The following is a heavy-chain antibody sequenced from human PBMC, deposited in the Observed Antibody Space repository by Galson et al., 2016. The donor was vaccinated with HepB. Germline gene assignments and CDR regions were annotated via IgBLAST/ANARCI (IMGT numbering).Heavy chain of an antibody. J-gene: IGHJ4*02. CDR2: ISGSGANT. CDR1: GFTFSDYA. Sequence: SLRLSCAASGFTFSDYAMTWVRQAPGKGLESVSTISGSGANTYYADSAKGRFAISRDNSKNTVYLQMNSLRAEDTAVFYCARERRRFYDFWRGYFIHDYWGQGTLVTVSS. D-gene: IGHD3-3*01. CDR3: ARERRRFYDFWRGYFIHDY. V-gene: IGHV3-23*01.